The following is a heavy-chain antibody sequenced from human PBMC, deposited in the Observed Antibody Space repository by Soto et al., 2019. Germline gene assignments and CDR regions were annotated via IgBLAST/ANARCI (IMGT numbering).Heavy chain of an antibody. CDR1: GFTFSDHY. Sequence: EVQLVESGGGLVQPGGSLRLSCAASGFTFSDHYMDWVRQAPGKGLEWVGRSRNKANSYSTEYAASVKGRSTISRDESKNSLYLQMNSLKTEDTAVYYCARFSGSYTRGLDYWGQGTLVTFSS. J-gene: IGHJ4*02. CDR2: SRNKANSYST. CDR3: ARFSGSYTRGLDY. V-gene: IGHV3-72*01. D-gene: IGHD1-26*01.